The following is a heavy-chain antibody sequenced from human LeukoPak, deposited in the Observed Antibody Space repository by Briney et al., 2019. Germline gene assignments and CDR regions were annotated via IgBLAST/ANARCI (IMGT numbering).Heavy chain of an antibody. V-gene: IGHV3-15*04. Sequence: GGSLRLSCAASGFSFSDAWMSWVRQIPGKGLEWVGRIESKTDGGTTDYAAPVKGRFTISRDDSKNTLYLQMNSLKTEDTAVYYCTTAGVGYWGQGTLVTVSS. J-gene: IGHJ4*02. D-gene: IGHD1-1*01. CDR1: GFSFSDAW. CDR2: IESKTDGGTT. CDR3: TTAGVGY.